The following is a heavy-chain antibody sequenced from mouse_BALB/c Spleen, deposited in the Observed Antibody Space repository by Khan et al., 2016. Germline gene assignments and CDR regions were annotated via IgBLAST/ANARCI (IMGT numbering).Heavy chain of an antibody. V-gene: IGHV2-2*02. CDR3: ARYAYFRAFAY. CDR1: GFSLTTFG. D-gene: IGHD2-14*01. J-gene: IGHJ3*01. CDR2: IWSGGST. Sequence: QVQLKQSGPGLVQPSQSLSITCTVAGFSLTTFGVHWVRQSPGKGLEWLGVIWSGGSTDYNAAFISRLSISKDNSRSQVFFKMNSLQTNDTAIYYCARYAYFRAFAYWGQGTLVTVSA.